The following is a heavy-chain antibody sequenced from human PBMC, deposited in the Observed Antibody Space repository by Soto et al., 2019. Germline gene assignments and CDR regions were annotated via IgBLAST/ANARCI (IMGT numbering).Heavy chain of an antibody. Sequence: QVQLVQSGAEVKKPGASVKVSCKASGYTFTSYAMHWVRQAPGQRLEWMGCINAGNGTTKYSQKSQGRDPITRDTSASSAYMELSPLISEDTAVYYCARVQLMGATYYWYCDLWGRGTLVAVSS. CDR2: INAGNGTT. CDR3: ARVQLMGATYYWYCDL. J-gene: IGHJ2*01. D-gene: IGHD1-26*01. CDR1: GYTFTSYA. V-gene: IGHV1-3*01.